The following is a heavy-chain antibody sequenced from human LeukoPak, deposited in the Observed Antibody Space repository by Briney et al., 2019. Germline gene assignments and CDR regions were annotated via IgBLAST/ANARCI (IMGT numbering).Heavy chain of an antibody. J-gene: IGHJ4*02. Sequence: SQTLSLTCTVSGGSISSGDYYWGWVRQPPGKGLEWIGYIYYSGSTYYNPSLKSRVTISVDTSKNQFSLKLSSVTAADTAVYYCARDSPYGGTDYWGQGTLVTVSS. V-gene: IGHV4-30-4*01. D-gene: IGHD4-23*01. CDR2: IYYSGST. CDR3: ARDSPYGGTDY. CDR1: GGSISSGDYY.